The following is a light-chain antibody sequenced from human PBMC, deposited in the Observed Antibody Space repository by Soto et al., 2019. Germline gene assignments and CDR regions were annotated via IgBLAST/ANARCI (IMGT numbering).Light chain of an antibody. Sequence: EIRLTQSPGTLSLSPGERATLSCRASQSVSSNYLAWYQQKSGQAPRLLIYDATSRATDVPGRFSGSGSGTEFTLTISILQSEDFAVYCCQQDHNWGEFGQGTKVDIK. J-gene: IGKJ1*01. CDR3: QQDHNWGE. V-gene: IGKV3D-15*03. CDR2: DAT. CDR1: QSVSSN.